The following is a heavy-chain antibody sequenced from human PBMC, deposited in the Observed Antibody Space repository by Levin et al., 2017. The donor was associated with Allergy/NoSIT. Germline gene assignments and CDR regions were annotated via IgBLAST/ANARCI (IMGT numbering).Heavy chain of an antibody. Sequence: GGSLRLSCAVSGFTFSSYGIHWVRQAPGKGLEWVAVIWYDGSIEYYADSVKGRFTVSRDNSKNTVFLQMNSLRDEDTAVYYCARDALSVGYCFDYWGHGALLIVSS. J-gene: IGHJ4*01. V-gene: IGHV3-33*01. CDR2: IWYDGSIE. CDR3: ARDALSVGYCFDY. CDR1: GFTFSSYG.